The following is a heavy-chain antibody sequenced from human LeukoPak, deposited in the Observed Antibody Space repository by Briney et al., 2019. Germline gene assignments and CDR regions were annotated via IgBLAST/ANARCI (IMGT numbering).Heavy chain of an antibody. Sequence: GGSLRLSCAASGFTFSSYSMNWVRQAPGKGLEWVSSISSSSTYIYYADSLKGRFTISRDNAKNSLSLQMNSLRAEDTAVYYCAKVPAAAPIYWGQGTLVTVSS. J-gene: IGHJ4*02. CDR1: GFTFSSYS. CDR3: AKVPAAAPIY. D-gene: IGHD2-2*01. V-gene: IGHV3-21*01. CDR2: ISSSSTYI.